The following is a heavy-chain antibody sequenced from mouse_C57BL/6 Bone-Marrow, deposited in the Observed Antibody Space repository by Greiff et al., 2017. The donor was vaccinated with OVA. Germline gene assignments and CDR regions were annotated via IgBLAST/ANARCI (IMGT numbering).Heavy chain of an antibody. CDR2: ISSGGSYT. Sequence: EVKLVESGGDLVKPGGSLKLSCAASGFTFSSYGMSWVRQTPDKRLEWVATISSGGSYTYYPDSVKGRFTISRDNAKNTLYLQMSSLKSEDTAMYYCARWEGISLTFDVWGTGTTVTVSS. CDR3: ARWEGISLTFDV. V-gene: IGHV5-6*02. CDR1: GFTFSSYG. D-gene: IGHD4-1*01. J-gene: IGHJ1*03.